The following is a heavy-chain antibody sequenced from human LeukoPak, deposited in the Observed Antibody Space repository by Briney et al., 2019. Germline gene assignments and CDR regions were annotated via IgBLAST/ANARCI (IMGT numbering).Heavy chain of an antibody. V-gene: IGHV6-1*01. J-gene: IGHJ4*02. D-gene: IGHD3-22*01. Sequence: SQTLSLTCATSGDSVSSNSVTWNWIRQSPSRGLEWLGRTYYRSTWYNDYAVSVRGRITVNPDTSKNQFSLHLNSVTPEDTAVYYCASEANYYDSSGYGFDYWGQGTLVTVSS. CDR1: GDSVSSNSVT. CDR2: TYYRSTWYN. CDR3: ASEANYYDSSGYGFDY.